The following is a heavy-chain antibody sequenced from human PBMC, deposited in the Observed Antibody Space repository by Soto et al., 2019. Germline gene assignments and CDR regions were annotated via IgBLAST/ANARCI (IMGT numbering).Heavy chain of an antibody. CDR2: IYWDDDK. CDR3: AHRPRCSGGSCRGTWFDY. Sequence: QITLKESCPTLVKPTQTLTLTCTFSGFSLSTSGVGVGWIRQPPGTALEWLALIYWDDDKRYSPSLKSRLTITKDTSKDQVVRTMTNMYPVDTATYYCAHRPRCSGGSCRGTWFDYWVQGTLVTVSS. J-gene: IGHJ4*02. V-gene: IGHV2-5*02. D-gene: IGHD2-15*01. CDR1: GFSLSTSGVG.